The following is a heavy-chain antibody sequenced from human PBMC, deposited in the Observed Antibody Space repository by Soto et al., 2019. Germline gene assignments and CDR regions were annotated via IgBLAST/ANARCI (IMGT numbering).Heavy chain of an antibody. CDR2: INPNSGGT. Sequence: ASVKVSCKASGYTFTGYYMHWVRQAPGQGLEWMGWINPNSGGTNYAQKFQGRVTMTRDTSISTAYMELSRLRSDDTAVYYCARGRCSSTSCAASSYYYGMDVWGQGTTVTVSS. CDR1: GYTFTGYY. V-gene: IGHV1-2*02. CDR3: ARGRCSSTSCAASSYYYGMDV. D-gene: IGHD2-2*01. J-gene: IGHJ6*02.